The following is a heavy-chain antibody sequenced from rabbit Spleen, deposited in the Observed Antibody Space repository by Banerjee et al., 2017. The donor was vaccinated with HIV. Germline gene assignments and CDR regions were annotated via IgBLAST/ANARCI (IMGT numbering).Heavy chain of an antibody. Sequence: QSLEESGGDLVQPEGPLTLTCTASGFSFSSGPDMGWVRQAPGKGPEWIACIYMGSGNTHYASWAKGRFTISKTSSTTVTLQMTSLTVADTATYFCARVSETSGWGADLWGPGTLVTVS. CDR1: GFSFSSGPD. J-gene: IGHJ6*01. V-gene: IGHV1S40*01. D-gene: IGHD4-1*01. CDR2: IYMGSGNT. CDR3: ARVSETSGWGADL.